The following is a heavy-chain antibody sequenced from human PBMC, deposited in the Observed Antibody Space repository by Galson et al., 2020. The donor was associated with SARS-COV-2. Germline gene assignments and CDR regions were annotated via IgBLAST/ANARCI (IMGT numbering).Heavy chain of an antibody. D-gene: IGHD3-3*01. CDR1: GSTFNTYA. J-gene: IGHJ3*02. CDR2: ISGRGNKA. V-gene: IGHV3-23*01. Sequence: GGSLRLSCAASGSTFNTYAMSWVRQAPGKGLEWVSAISGRGNKAYYADSVKGRFTISRDNSKNTLYLHMVSLRAEDTAIYYCVNFGPLSGAFDIWGQGTMVTVSS. CDR3: VNFGPLSGAFDI.